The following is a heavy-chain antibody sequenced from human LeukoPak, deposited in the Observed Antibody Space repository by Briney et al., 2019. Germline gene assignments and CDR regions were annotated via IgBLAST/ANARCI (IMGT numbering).Heavy chain of an antibody. D-gene: IGHD3-10*01. CDR3: ARGSMVRGVIVKVAWFDP. V-gene: IGHV1-18*01. CDR2: ISAYNGNT. Sequence: ASVKVSCKASGYTFTSYGISWVRQAPGQGLEWMGWISAYNGNTNYAQKLQGRVTMTTDTSTSTAYMELRSLRSGDTAVYYCARGSMVRGVIVKVAWFDPWGQGTLVTVSS. CDR1: GYTFTSYG. J-gene: IGHJ5*02.